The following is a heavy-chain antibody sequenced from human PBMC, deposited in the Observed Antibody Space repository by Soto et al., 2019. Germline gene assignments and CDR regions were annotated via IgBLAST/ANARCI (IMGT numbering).Heavy chain of an antibody. V-gene: IGHV3-73*01. CDR1: GFTFSGSA. Sequence: GGSLRLSCAASGFTFSGSAMHWVRQASGKGLEWVGRIRSKANSYATAYAASVKGRFTISRDDSKNTAYLQMNSLKTEDTAVYYCTRHARDYYDSSGYYQNDAFDIWGQGTMVTVSS. J-gene: IGHJ3*02. CDR2: IRSKANSYAT. D-gene: IGHD3-22*01. CDR3: TRHARDYYDSSGYYQNDAFDI.